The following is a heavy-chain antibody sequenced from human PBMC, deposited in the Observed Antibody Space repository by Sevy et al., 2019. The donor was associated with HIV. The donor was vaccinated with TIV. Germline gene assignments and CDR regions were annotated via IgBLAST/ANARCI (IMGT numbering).Heavy chain of an antibody. V-gene: IGHV3-23*01. CDR2: ISGSGGST. D-gene: IGHD2-15*01. CDR1: GFTFSTYT. CDR3: AKDTPGASGTFDY. J-gene: IGHJ4*02. Sequence: GGSLRLSCAASGFTFSTYTMNWVRQAPGKGLEWVSAISGSGGSTYYADSVKGRFTISRDNSKNTLYLQMNSLRAEDTAVYYCAKDTPGASGTFDYWGQGTLVTVSS.